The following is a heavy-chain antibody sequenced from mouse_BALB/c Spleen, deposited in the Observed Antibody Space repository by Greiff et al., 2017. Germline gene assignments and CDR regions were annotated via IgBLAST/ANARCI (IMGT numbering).Heavy chain of an antibody. CDR1: GFTFNTYA. V-gene: IGHV10-1*02. J-gene: IGHJ4*01. CDR3: VRQNYGILAMDY. Sequence: EAGGGLVQPKGSLKLSCAASGFTFNTYAMNWVRQAPGKGLEWVARIRSKSNNYATYYADSVKDRFTISRDDSQSMLYLQMNNLKTEDTAMYYCVRQNYGILAMDYWGQGTSVTVSS. D-gene: IGHD2-1*01. CDR2: IRSKSNNYAT.